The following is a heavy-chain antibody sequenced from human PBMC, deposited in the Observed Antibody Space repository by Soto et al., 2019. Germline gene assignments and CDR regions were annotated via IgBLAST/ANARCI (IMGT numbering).Heavy chain of an antibody. V-gene: IGHV4-31*03. Sequence: QVQLQESGPGLVKPSQTLSLTCTVSGGSISSGGNYWSWIRQHPGKGLEWIGYIYDSANTYYNPSLKSRVTISEDTSKNQFSLKLSSVTAADTAVYYCARSYYGDSYYFDHWGQGTLVSVSS. CDR2: IYDSANT. D-gene: IGHD4-17*01. CDR1: GGSISSGGNY. J-gene: IGHJ4*02. CDR3: ARSYYGDSYYFDH.